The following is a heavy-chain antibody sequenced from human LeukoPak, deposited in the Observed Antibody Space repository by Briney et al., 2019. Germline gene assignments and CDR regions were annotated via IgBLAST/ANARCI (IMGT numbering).Heavy chain of an antibody. Sequence: GGSLRLSCAASGFTFSSYAMSWVRQAPGKGLERVSAISGSGGSTYYADSVKGRFTISRDNSKNTLYLQMNSLRAEDTAVYYCAKDRSKYSNPDAFDIWGQGTMVTVSS. V-gene: IGHV3-23*01. J-gene: IGHJ3*02. CDR3: AKDRSKYSNPDAFDI. D-gene: IGHD4-11*01. CDR2: ISGSGGST. CDR1: GFTFSSYA.